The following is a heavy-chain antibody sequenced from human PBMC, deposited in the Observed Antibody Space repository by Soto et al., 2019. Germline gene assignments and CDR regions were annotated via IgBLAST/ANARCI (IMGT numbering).Heavy chain of an antibody. CDR2: ISYDGSNK. J-gene: IGHJ4*02. CDR1: GFTFSSYG. V-gene: IGHV3-30*18. Sequence: QVQLVESGGGVVQPGRSLRLSCAASGFTFSSYGMHGVRQAPGKGLEWVAVISYDGSNKYYADSVKGRFTISRDNSKNTLYLQMNSLRAEDTAVYYCAKGIAAAGDDFDYWGQGTLVTVSS. CDR3: AKGIAAAGDDFDY. D-gene: IGHD6-13*01.